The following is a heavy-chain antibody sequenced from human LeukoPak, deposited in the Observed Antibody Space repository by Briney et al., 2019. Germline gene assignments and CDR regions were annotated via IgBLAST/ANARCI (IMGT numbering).Heavy chain of an antibody. D-gene: IGHD4-17*01. Sequence: PSGTLSLTCAVYGGSFSGYYWSWIRQPPGKGLEWIGEINHSGSTNYNPSLKSRVTISVDTSKNQFSLKLSSVTAADTAVYYCARVGPMTTVSSFDYWGQGTLVTVSS. V-gene: IGHV4-34*01. CDR3: ARVGPMTTVSSFDY. J-gene: IGHJ4*02. CDR1: GGSFSGYY. CDR2: INHSGST.